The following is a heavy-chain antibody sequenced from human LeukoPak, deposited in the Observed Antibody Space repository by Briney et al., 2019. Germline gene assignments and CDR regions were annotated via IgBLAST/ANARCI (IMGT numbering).Heavy chain of an antibody. D-gene: IGHD2-2*01. V-gene: IGHV1-46*03. CDR3: VREYHGGYFDS. Sequence: ASVKVSCXTSGYTFSDYYLHWMRRAPGQGLEWMAIINPRTEGRDYAQKFQGRITVTRETPTSTVYRELRSLRSEDTAIYYCVREYHGGYFDSWGQGTMVTVSS. J-gene: IGHJ4*02. CDR1: GYTFSDYY. CDR2: INPRTEGR.